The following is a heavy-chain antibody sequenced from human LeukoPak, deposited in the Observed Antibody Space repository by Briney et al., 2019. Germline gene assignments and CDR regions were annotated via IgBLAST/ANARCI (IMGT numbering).Heavy chain of an antibody. D-gene: IGHD2-21*01. CDR3: ARDESTSILWW. CDR1: GYTFINYY. Sequence: ASVNVSCKSSGYTFINYYMHLVRHAPGQGLEWMGIINPSGGSTSYAQKFQGRVTMTRDTSTSTVYMELSSLRSEDTAVYYCARDESTSILWWWGQGTLVTVSS. J-gene: IGHJ1*01. V-gene: IGHV1-46*01. CDR2: INPSGGST.